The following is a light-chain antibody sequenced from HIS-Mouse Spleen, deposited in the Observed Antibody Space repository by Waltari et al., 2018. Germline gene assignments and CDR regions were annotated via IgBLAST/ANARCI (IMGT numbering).Light chain of an antibody. Sequence: QSALTQPPSASGSPGQSVTLSCTGTSSHVGGYNSVSWYQQHPGKAPKLTIYEVSKRPSGVPDRFSGSKSGNTASLTVSGLQAEDEADYYCCSYAGSYTWVFGGGTKLTVL. CDR3: CSYAGSYTWV. CDR1: SSHVGGYNS. J-gene: IGLJ3*02. V-gene: IGLV2-8*01. CDR2: EVS.